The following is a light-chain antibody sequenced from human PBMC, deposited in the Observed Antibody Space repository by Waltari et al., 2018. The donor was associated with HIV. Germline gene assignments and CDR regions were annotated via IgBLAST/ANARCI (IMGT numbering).Light chain of an antibody. J-gene: IGLJ1*01. V-gene: IGLV2-11*01. Sequence: QSALTQPRSVSGSPGQSVTISCTGTSSDVGSYKYVSWYRLRPGKAPKLIIHDVDKRPSGVPDRFSGSKSGNTASLTISGLQAEDEADYYCCSYTGTYTRYVFGTGAKVTVL. CDR2: DVD. CDR1: SSDVGSYKY. CDR3: CSYTGTYTRYV.